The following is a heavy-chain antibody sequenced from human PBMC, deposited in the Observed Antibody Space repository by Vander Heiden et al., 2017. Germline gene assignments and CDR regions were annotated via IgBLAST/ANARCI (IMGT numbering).Heavy chain of an antibody. CDR2: IIPIFGTA. V-gene: IGHV1-69*06. D-gene: IGHD3-10*01. J-gene: IGHJ4*02. CDR1: GGTFSSYA. Sequence: QVQLVQSGAEVKKPGSSVKVSCKASGGTFSSYAISWVRQAPGQGLEWMGGIIPIFGTANYAQKFQGRVTITADKSTSTAYMELSSLRSEDTAVYYCARDRVYYGSGSYSGYFDYWGQGTLVTVSS. CDR3: ARDRVYYGSGSYSGYFDY.